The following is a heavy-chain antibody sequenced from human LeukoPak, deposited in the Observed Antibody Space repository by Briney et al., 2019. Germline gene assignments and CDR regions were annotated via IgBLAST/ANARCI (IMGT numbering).Heavy chain of an antibody. V-gene: IGHV3-7*01. CDR1: GFTFSSYW. CDR2: IKQDGSEK. CDR3: AREVPATISYYYYYMDV. D-gene: IGHD2-2*01. J-gene: IGHJ6*03. Sequence: GGSLRLSCAASGFTFSSYWMSWVRQAPGKGLEWVANIKQDGSEKYYVDSVKGRFTISRDNAKNSLYLQMNSLRAEDAAVYYCAREVPATISYYYYYMDVWGKGTTVTVSS.